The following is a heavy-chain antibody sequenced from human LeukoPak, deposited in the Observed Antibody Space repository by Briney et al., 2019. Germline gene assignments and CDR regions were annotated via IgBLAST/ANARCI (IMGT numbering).Heavy chain of an antibody. J-gene: IGHJ4*02. CDR1: GFTFGDYA. D-gene: IGHD2-2*01. V-gene: IGHV3-49*04. CDR2: IQAKAYGGAT. Sequence: GGSLRLSCSTSGFTFGDYAMSWVRQAPGKGLEWVGFIQAKAYGGATKYAATVNGRFSISRDDSQSIANLQMNDLKTEDTAVYYCTRAPHPRCSSSGCYLDYWGQGTLVTVSS. CDR3: TRAPHPRCSSSGCYLDY.